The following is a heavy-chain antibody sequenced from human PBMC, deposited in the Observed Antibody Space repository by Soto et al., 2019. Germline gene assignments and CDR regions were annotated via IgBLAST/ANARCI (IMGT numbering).Heavy chain of an antibody. CDR3: AREKPSSGSGTSYNRYDF. CDR1: GASISNNY. CDR2: IYNGGNT. J-gene: IGHJ4*02. V-gene: IGHV4-59*01. D-gene: IGHD3-10*01. Sequence: SETLSLTCAVSGASISNNYWSWIRQPPGKGLEWIGNIYNGGNTNYSPSIKSRVTISLDTSENQFSLKVSSVTAADTAVYYCAREKPSSGSGTSYNRYDFWGQGILVTVS.